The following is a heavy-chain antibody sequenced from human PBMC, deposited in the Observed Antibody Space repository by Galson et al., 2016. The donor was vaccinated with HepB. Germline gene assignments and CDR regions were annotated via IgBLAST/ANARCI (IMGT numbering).Heavy chain of an antibody. CDR3: ARKSMAGPRSYFDY. V-gene: IGHV3-74*01. Sequence: SLRLSCAASGLDFRRYWMHWVRQTPGKGLVWVSRINADGTATGYADSVKGRFTISRDSSQNTLYLQMNSLRTEDTAVYFCARKSMAGPRSYFDYWGQGTLVTVSS. CDR2: INADGTAT. CDR1: GLDFRRYW. D-gene: IGHD6-19*01. J-gene: IGHJ4*02.